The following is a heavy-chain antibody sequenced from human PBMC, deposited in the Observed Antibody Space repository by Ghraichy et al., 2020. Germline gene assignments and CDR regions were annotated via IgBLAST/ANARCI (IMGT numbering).Heavy chain of an antibody. CDR3: ARQSTDFWSGYSIDY. D-gene: IGHD3-3*01. CDR2: IYYSGST. J-gene: IGHJ4*02. V-gene: IGHV4-39*01. Sequence: SETLSLTCTVSGGSISSSSYYWGWIRQPPGKGLEWIGSIYYSGSTYYNPSLKSRVTISVDTSKNQFSLKLSSVTAADTAVYYCARQSTDFWSGYSIDYWGQGTLVTVSS. CDR1: GGSISSSSYY.